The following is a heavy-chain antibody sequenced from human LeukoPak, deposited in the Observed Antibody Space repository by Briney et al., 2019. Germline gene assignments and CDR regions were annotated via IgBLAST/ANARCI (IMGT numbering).Heavy chain of an antibody. V-gene: IGHV1-18*01. CDR1: GYTFTSYG. Sequence: ASVKVSCKASGYTFTSYGISWVRQAPGQGLEWMGWISAYNGNTNYAQKLQGRVTMTTDTSTSTAYMELRSLRSDDTAVYYCARSRVEMATAYEILYYFDYWGQGSLVTVSS. CDR3: ARSRVEMATAYEILYYFDY. J-gene: IGHJ4*02. CDR2: ISAYNGNT. D-gene: IGHD5-24*01.